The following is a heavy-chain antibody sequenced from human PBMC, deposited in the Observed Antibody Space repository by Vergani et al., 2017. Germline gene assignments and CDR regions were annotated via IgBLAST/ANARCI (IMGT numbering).Heavy chain of an antibody. V-gene: IGHV3-23*01. CDR1: GFTFSSDA. D-gene: IGHD1-14*01. Sequence: EVQLLESGGGLVQPGGSLRVSCAASGFTFSSDAMSWVRQAPGKGLEWVSAINRGSTTYYADSVKGRCTISRDNSKNTVLLQMNSLGAEDTAVYYCAKEGRSGITPFVADWGQGTLVTVSS. CDR3: AKEGRSGITPFVAD. J-gene: IGHJ1*01. CDR2: INRGSTT.